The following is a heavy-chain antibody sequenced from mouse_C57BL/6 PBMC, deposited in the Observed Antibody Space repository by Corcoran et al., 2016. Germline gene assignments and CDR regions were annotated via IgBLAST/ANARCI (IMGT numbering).Heavy chain of an antibody. J-gene: IGHJ4*01. CDR3: ARGLRLPAMDY. D-gene: IGHD3-2*02. V-gene: IGHV1-26*01. CDR2: INPNNGGT. CDR1: GYTFTDYY. Sequence: EVQLQQSGPELVKPGASVKISCKASGYTFTDYYMNWVKQSHGKSLEWIGDINPNNGGTSYNQKIKGKATLTVDKSSSTAYMELRSLTSEDSAVYYCARGLRLPAMDYWGQGTSVTVSS.